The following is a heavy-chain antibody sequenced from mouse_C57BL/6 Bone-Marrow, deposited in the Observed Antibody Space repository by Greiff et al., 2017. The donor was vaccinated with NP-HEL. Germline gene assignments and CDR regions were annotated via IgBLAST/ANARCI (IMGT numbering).Heavy chain of an antibody. Sequence: LISRLSISKDNSKSQVFLKLNSLQTDDTATYYCAKLYGSSPYYFDYWGQGTTLTVSS. D-gene: IGHD1-1*01. V-gene: IGHV2-3*01. CDR3: AKLYGSSPYYFDY. J-gene: IGHJ2*01.